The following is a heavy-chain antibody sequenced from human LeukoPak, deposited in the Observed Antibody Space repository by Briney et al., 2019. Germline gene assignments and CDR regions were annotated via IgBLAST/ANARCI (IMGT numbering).Heavy chain of an antibody. CDR2: ISYDGSNK. CDR3: TKDPPCSGGTCYGYFES. V-gene: IGHV3-30-3*01. D-gene: IGHD2-15*01. CDR1: GFTFSSYA. Sequence: GGSLRLSCAASGFTFSSYAMHWVRQAPGEGLEWVAVISYDGSNKYYADAVKGRFTISRDNSINTLYLQMNNLRDEDTAVYYCTKDPPCSGGTCYGYFESWGQGTLVTVSS. J-gene: IGHJ4*02.